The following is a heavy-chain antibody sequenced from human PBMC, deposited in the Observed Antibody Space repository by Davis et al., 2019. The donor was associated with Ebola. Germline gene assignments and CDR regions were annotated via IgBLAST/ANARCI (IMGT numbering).Heavy chain of an antibody. CDR3: ARDQGEGTYYYDSSGYSFDY. CDR1: GFTFSDYY. J-gene: IGHJ4*02. V-gene: IGHV3-11*01. CDR2: ISSSGSTI. Sequence: PGRSLRLSCAASGFTFSDYYMSWIRQAPGKGLEWVSYISSSGSTIYYADSVKGRFTISRDNAKNSLYLQMNSLRAEDTAVYYCARDQGEGTYYYDSSGYSFDYWGQGTLVTVSS. D-gene: IGHD3-22*01.